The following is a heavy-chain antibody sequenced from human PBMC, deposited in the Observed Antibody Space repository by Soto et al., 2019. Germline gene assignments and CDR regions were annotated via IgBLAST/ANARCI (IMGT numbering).Heavy chain of an antibody. J-gene: IGHJ4*02. CDR3: AKQMTSGYYLFDY. D-gene: IGHD3-22*01. Sequence: GSLRLSCAASGFTFSSYAMSWVRQAPGKGLEWVSTISGTGGSTYYPDSVKGRFTVSRDNSKNTVYLQMNSLRAEDAAVYYCAKQMTSGYYLFDYWGQGTLVTVSS. V-gene: IGHV3-23*01. CDR2: ISGTGGST. CDR1: GFTFSSYA.